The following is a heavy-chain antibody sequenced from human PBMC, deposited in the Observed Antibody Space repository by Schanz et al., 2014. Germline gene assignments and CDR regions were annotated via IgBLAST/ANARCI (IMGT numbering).Heavy chain of an antibody. CDR1: GFIFSSYG. D-gene: IGHD3-10*01. Sequence: QVQLVESGGGVVQPGRSLRLSCAASGFIFSSYGLHWVRQAPGKGLEWVAVIWYDENNKYYADSVKGRFTMSRDNSKNTLYLQMNSLRAGDTAVYYCARVPYGSGSYWDYWGQGTLVTVSS. CDR3: ARVPYGSGSYWDY. J-gene: IGHJ4*02. CDR2: IWYDENNK. V-gene: IGHV3-33*01.